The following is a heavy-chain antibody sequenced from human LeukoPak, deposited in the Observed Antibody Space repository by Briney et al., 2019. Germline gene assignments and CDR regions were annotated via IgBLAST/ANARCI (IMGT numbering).Heavy chain of an antibody. Sequence: GGSLRLSCAASGFTFRSYGVHWVRQAPGKGLEWVAVISYDGSNKDYADSVKGRFTISRDNSKNTLYLEMNSLRVEDTAVYYCAREIFNGFDIWGQGTMVTVSS. V-gene: IGHV3-30-3*01. J-gene: IGHJ3*02. CDR3: AREIFNGFDI. CDR1: GFTFRSYG. CDR2: ISYDGSNK.